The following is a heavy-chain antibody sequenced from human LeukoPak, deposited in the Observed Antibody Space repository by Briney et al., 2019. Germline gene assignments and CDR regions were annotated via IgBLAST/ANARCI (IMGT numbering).Heavy chain of an antibody. CDR2: ISGSGGST. Sequence: GGSLRLSCAASGFTFSSYAMTWVRQAPGKGLEWVSTISGSGGSTYYADSVKGRFTISRDNAKNSLYLQMNSLKAEDTAVYYCARDPSGNSGWGQGTLVTVSS. V-gene: IGHV3-23*01. CDR3: ARDPSGNSG. D-gene: IGHD1-14*01. J-gene: IGHJ4*02. CDR1: GFTFSSYA.